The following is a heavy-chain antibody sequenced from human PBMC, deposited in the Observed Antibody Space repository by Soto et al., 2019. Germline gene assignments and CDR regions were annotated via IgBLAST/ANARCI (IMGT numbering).Heavy chain of an antibody. CDR1: GFSLSSGTMR. V-gene: IGHV2-70*04. J-gene: IGHJ3*01. CDR2: IDWDDDK. Sequence: SGPTLVNPTQTLTLTCTLSGFSLSSGTMRVSWIRQPPGKALEWLARIDWDDDKFYSTSLRPRLTISKDTSKNQVVLTLTNVDPVDTATYYCARTPGIPSWGDAFDVWGQGTKVTVSS. D-gene: IGHD7-27*01. CDR3: ARTPGIPSWGDAFDV.